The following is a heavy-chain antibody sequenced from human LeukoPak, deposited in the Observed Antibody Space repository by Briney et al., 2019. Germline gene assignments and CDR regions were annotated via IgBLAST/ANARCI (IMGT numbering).Heavy chain of an antibody. CDR1: GFTVSSNY. D-gene: IGHD2-21*01. Sequence: PGGSLRLSCAASGFTVSSNYMSWVRQAPGKGLEWVGRIKSRTDGGTTDYAAPVKGRFTISRDDSKNTLYLQMNSLKTEDTAVYYCTTDYSIAYDYFDYWGQGTLVTVSS. V-gene: IGHV3-15*01. CDR3: TTDYSIAYDYFDY. CDR2: IKSRTDGGTT. J-gene: IGHJ4*02.